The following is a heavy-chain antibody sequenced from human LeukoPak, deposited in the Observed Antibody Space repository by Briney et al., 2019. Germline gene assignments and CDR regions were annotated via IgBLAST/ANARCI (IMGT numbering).Heavy chain of an antibody. Sequence: GGSLRLSCAASGFTFSSYSMNWVRQAPGKGLEWVSYISSSSSTIYYADSVKGRFTISRDNAKNSLYLQMNSLRAEDTAVYYCARVGRKWELDFDYWGQGTLVTVSS. CDR1: GFTFSSYS. J-gene: IGHJ4*02. CDR3: ARVGRKWELDFDY. CDR2: ISSSSSTI. V-gene: IGHV3-48*01. D-gene: IGHD1-26*01.